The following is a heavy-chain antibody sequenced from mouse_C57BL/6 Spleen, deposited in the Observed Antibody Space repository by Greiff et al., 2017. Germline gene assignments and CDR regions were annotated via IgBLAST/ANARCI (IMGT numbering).Heavy chain of an antibody. V-gene: IGHV1-82*01. Sequence: QVQLQQSGPELVKPGASVKISCKASGYAFSSSWMNWVKQRPGKGLEWIGRIYPGDGDTNYNGKFKGKATLTADKSSSTAYMQLSSLTSEDSAVYFCAREERWSFDYWGQGTTLTVSS. J-gene: IGHJ2*01. D-gene: IGHD1-1*02. CDR2: IYPGDGDT. CDR1: GYAFSSSW. CDR3: AREERWSFDY.